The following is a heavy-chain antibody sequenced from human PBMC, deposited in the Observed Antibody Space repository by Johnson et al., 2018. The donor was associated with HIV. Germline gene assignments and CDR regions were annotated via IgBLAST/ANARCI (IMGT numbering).Heavy chain of an antibody. CDR1: GFIFSNYW. CDR3: ARDGAADNAFDT. Sequence: VQLVESGGGLVQPGGSLRLSCAASGFIFSNYWMHWVRQVPGRGLVWVARINPDGSSTDYADSVKGRFTISRDNAKNTLYLQMNSLRAADTAVYYCARDGAADNAFDTWGQGTMVTVSS. J-gene: IGHJ3*02. CDR2: INPDGSST. D-gene: IGHD3-16*01. V-gene: IGHV3-74*01.